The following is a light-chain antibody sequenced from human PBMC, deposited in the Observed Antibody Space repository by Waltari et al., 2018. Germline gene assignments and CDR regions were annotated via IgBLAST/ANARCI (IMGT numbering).Light chain of an antibody. Sequence: QSVLTQPPSVSGAPGQRVTLSCTGSGSNIGEYDVPWYHHRPGKAPTLLIYGVNNRPSGVPDRFFGSKSGTSASLAITSLRAEDEGVYYCQSYDTSLSVVFGGGTKLTVL. CDR3: QSYDTSLSVV. CDR2: GVN. V-gene: IGLV1-40*01. J-gene: IGLJ2*01. CDR1: GSNIGEYD.